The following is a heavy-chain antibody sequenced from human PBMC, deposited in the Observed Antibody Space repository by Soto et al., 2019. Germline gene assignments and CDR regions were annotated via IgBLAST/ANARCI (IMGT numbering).Heavy chain of an antibody. CDR2: IYYSGST. J-gene: IGHJ3*02. Sequence: SETLSLTCTVSGGSISSYYWSWIRQPPGKGLEWIGYIYYSGSTNYNPSLKSRVTISVDTSKNQFSLKLSSVTAADTAVYYCARVRSVNYDFWSGYYPPTDAFDIWGQGIMVTVSS. CDR3: ARVRSVNYDFWSGYYPPTDAFDI. D-gene: IGHD3-3*01. V-gene: IGHV4-59*01. CDR1: GGSISSYY.